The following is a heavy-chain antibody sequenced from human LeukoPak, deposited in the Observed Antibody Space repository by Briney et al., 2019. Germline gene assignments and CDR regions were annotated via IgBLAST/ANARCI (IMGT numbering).Heavy chain of an antibody. J-gene: IGHJ4*02. D-gene: IGHD1-1*01. CDR3: AKDRPHWNDLYYFDY. CDR1: GFTFSTYA. V-gene: IGHV3-23*01. CDR2: ISGSGGST. Sequence: PGGSLRLSCGASGFTFSTYAMTWVRQAPGKGLEWVSAISGSGGSTYYADSVKGRFTISRDNSKNTLYLQMNSLRAEDTAVYYCAKDRPHWNDLYYFDYWGQGTLVTVSS.